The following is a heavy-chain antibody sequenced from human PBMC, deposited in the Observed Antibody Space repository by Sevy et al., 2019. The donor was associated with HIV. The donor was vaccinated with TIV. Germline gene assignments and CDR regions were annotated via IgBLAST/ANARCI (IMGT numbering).Heavy chain of an antibody. CDR2: LYYTGST. D-gene: IGHD3-16*01. Sequence: SETLSLTCSVSGASMNSYFWSWIRQPPGKGLEWIGHLYYTGSTTYNPSLESRVTISVDTSQNQFSLRVRSMTAADTAVYYCASSLGLAPTDGVTAFDYWGQGVLVTVSS. CDR1: GASMNSYF. CDR3: ASSLGLAPTDGVTAFDY. J-gene: IGHJ4*02. V-gene: IGHV4-59*01.